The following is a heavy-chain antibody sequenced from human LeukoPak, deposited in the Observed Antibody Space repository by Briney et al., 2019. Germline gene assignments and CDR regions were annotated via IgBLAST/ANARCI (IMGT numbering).Heavy chain of an antibody. D-gene: IGHD7-27*01. V-gene: IGHV3-74*01. CDR3: ARAGNKTGLDC. Sequence: GGSLRLSCAASGFTFGNYRMHWVRQAPGKGLVWVARFGFVGDGSRITYADSVKGRFTISRDNAQNTFHLQMSSLRDGDTAIYYCARAGNKTGLDCWGQGTLVTVSS. CDR2: FGFVGDGSRI. J-gene: IGHJ4*02. CDR1: GFTFGNYR.